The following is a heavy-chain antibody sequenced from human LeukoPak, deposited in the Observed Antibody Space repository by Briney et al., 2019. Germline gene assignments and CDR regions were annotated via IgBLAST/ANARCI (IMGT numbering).Heavy chain of an antibody. CDR1: GGSISSYY. CDR3: ARREKSPYYFDY. Sequence: PSETLSLTCTVSGGSISSYYWSWIRQPPGKGLEWIGYIYYSGSTNYNPSLKSRVTISVDTSKNQFSLKLSSVTAADTAVYYCARREKSPYYFDYWRQGTLVTVSS. J-gene: IGHJ4*02. CDR2: IYYSGST. V-gene: IGHV4-59*01.